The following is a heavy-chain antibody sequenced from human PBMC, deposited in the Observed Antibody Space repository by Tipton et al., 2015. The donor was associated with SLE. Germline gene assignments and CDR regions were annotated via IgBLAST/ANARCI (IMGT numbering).Heavy chain of an antibody. J-gene: IGHJ6*02. CDR2: INPNSGVT. CDR3: ARVRYYYGSGTPYYGMDV. Sequence: QMQLVQSGAEVKQPGSSVKVSCKASGGTFSTYAINWVRQAPGQGLEWMGRINPNSGVTNYAQKFQGRVTMTRDTSISTAYMELSRLRSDDTAVYYCARVRYYYGSGTPYYGMDVWGQGTTVTVS. D-gene: IGHD3-10*01. V-gene: IGHV1-2*06. CDR1: GGTFSTYA.